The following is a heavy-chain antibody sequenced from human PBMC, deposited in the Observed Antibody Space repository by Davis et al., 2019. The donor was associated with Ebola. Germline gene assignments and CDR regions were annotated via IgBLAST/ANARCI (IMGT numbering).Heavy chain of an antibody. CDR3: ARQLWLQHLDY. Sequence: SETLSLTCTVSAGSIGDYYWGWIRQPPGKGLEWIGSIYYSGSTYYNPSLKSRVTISVDTSKNQFSLKLSSVTAADTAVYYCARQLWLQHLDYWGQGTLVTVSS. D-gene: IGHD5-18*01. J-gene: IGHJ4*02. CDR2: IYYSGST. CDR1: AGSIGDYY. V-gene: IGHV4-39*01.